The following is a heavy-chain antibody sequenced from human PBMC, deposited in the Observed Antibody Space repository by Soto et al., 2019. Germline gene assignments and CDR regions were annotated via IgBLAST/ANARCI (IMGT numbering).Heavy chain of an antibody. Sequence: PSETLSLTCTVSGGSISDDSYWSWIRQTPGKGLEWIGYIYYSGSTYYNPSLKSRVTISVDTSKNQFSLKLSSVTAAGTAVYYCARASNYYDSSGSLGYYYYGMDVWGQGTTVTVSS. J-gene: IGHJ6*02. CDR3: ARASNYYDSSGSLGYYYYGMDV. CDR1: GGSISDDSY. D-gene: IGHD3-22*01. V-gene: IGHV4-30-4*01. CDR2: IYYSGST.